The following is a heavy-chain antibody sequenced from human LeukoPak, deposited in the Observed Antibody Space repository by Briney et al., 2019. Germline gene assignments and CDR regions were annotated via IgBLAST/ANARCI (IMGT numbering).Heavy chain of an antibody. CDR1: GFTVSSNY. J-gene: IGHJ4*02. D-gene: IGHD3-22*01. CDR2: IYSGGST. CDR3: ARGGDINGSPFDY. Sequence: GGSLRLSCAVSGFTVSSNYMNWVRQAPAKGLEWVSVIYSGGSTYYADSVKGRFTISRDNSKNTLYLQMNSLRAEDTAVYYCARGGDINGSPFDYWGQGTLVTVSS. V-gene: IGHV3-53*01.